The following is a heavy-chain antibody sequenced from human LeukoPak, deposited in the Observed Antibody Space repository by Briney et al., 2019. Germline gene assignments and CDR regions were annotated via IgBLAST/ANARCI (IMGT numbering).Heavy chain of an antibody. CDR2: IYHTGST. V-gene: IGHV4-30-2*01. Sequence: PSETLSLTCTVSGASVSSGDFYWSWIRQPPGKGLEWIGYIYHTGSTYYNPSLNGRATVSVDRSKNQFSLKLASATVADTAVYFCANDRGGSYYRTVDNWGQGTRVTVSS. D-gene: IGHD1-26*01. CDR3: ANDRGGSYYRTVDN. CDR1: GASVSSGDFY. J-gene: IGHJ4*02.